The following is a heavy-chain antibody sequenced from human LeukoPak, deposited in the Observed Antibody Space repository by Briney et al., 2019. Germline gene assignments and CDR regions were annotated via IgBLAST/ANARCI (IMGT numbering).Heavy chain of an antibody. CDR2: IYYSGST. CDR3: ARDVVYCSGGSCYGI. Sequence: GSLRLSCAASGFTVSSNYMSWVRQAPGKGLEWIGSIYYSGSTYYNPSLKSRVTISVDTSKNQFSLKLSSVTAADTAVYYCARDVVYCSGGSCYGIWGQGTMVTVSS. CDR1: GFTVSSNY. J-gene: IGHJ3*02. V-gene: IGHV4-59*02. D-gene: IGHD2-15*01.